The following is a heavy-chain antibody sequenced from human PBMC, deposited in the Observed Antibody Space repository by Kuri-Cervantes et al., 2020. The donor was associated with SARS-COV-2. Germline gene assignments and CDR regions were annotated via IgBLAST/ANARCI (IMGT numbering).Heavy chain of an antibody. CDR1: GGSISSGSYY. CDR2: ISDSGST. D-gene: IGHD5-24*01. CDR3: ARLDGYIIFDY. Sequence: GSLRLSCTVSGGSISSGSYYWSWIRQPPGKGLEWIGYISDSGSTKYNPSLKSRVTISVDTSKNQVSLKLSSVTAADTAVYYCARLDGYIIFDYWGQGTLVTVSS. J-gene: IGHJ4*02. V-gene: IGHV4-61*01.